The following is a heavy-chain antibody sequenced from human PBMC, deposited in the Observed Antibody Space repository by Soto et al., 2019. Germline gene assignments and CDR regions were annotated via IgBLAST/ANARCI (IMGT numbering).Heavy chain of an antibody. D-gene: IGHD4-17*01. CDR2: SYKSGNS. J-gene: IGHJ4*02. CDR1: GGSITDTFY. V-gene: IGHV4-39*01. CDR3: GRPGAYGDHPLGY. Sequence: LQLQESGPGLVKPSETLSLSCTVSGGSITDTFYWGWIRQSPGKGLEWIGSSYKSGNSYYNPSLKGRVTISVDPSSNQVSLSLTSVTAADTAMYYCGRPGAYGDHPLGYWGQGILVTVSS.